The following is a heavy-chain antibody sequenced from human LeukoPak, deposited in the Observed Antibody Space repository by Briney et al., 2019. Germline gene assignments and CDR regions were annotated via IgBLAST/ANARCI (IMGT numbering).Heavy chain of an antibody. CDR1: GFTFSTSW. D-gene: IGHD5-24*01. J-gene: IGHJ4*02. CDR2: IKQDGNDK. Sequence: GGSLRLSCAASGFTFSTSWMNWVRQAPGKGLEWVASIKQDGNDKYYVDSVRGRFTISRDNSKNTLYLQMNSLRAEDTAVYYCARSRDGYHYWGQGTLVTVSS. V-gene: IGHV3-7*03. CDR3: ARSRDGYHY.